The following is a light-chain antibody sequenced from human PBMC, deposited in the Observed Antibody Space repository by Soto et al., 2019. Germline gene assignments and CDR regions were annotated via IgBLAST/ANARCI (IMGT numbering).Light chain of an antibody. CDR1: QSVSSGY. J-gene: IGKJ5*01. CDR3: QQYGSSPPIT. CDR2: ATS. Sequence: EIVLTQSPGALSLSPGERATLSCRASQSVSSGYLAWYQQKPGQAPRLLIFATSRRATGIPDRFSGSGSGTDFTLTISRLEPEDVAVYYCQQYGSSPPITFGQWTRLEIK. V-gene: IGKV3-20*01.